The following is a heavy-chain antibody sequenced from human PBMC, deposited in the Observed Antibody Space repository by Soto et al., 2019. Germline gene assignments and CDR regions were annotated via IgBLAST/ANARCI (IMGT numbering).Heavy chain of an antibody. J-gene: IGHJ6*02. D-gene: IGHD1-1*01. CDR3: ARDRRGTGGYYYGMDV. CDR2: IYYSGST. Sequence: QVQLQESGPGLVKPSQTLSLTCTVSGGSISSGDYYWSWIRQPPGKGLEWLGYIYYSGSTYYNPSLKRRVTIPVDTSKNQFSLKLSSVTAADAAVYYCARDRRGTGGYYYGMDVWGQGTTVTVSS. CDR1: GGSISSGDYY. V-gene: IGHV4-30-4*01.